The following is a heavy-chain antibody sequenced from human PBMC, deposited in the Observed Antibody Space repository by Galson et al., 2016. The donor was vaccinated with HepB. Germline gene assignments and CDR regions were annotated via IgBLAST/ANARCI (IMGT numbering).Heavy chain of an antibody. V-gene: IGHV3-23*01. Sequence: SLRLSCAASGFTFDFYAMTWVRQAPGKGLEWVSSIDARDSSTSYADSVKGRFTISRDNSKNTLYLQMNSLRAEDTAVYYCAKGRGAGYSGCEWNFDYWGQGSLVTVSS. CDR3: AKGRGAGYSGCEWNFDY. CDR1: GFTFDFYA. CDR2: IDARDSST. D-gene: IGHD5-12*01. J-gene: IGHJ4*02.